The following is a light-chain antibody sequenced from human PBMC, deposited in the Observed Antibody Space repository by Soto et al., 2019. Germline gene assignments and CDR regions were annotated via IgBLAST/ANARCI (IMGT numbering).Light chain of an antibody. CDR3: HQRSNWPT. CDR2: DAY. CDR1: QSVSSY. Sequence: EIVLTQSPATLSLSPGERATLSCRASQSVSSYLAWYQQKPGQAPRLLIYDAYNRATGIPARFSGSGSGTDFTLTISSLEPEDFAVYYCHQRSNWPTFGQGTKLEIK. J-gene: IGKJ2*01. V-gene: IGKV3-11*01.